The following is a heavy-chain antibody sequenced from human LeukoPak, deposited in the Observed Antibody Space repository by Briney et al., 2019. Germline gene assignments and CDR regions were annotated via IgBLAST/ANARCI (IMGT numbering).Heavy chain of an antibody. CDR2: IYYSGST. CDR1: GGSISSSSYD. V-gene: IGHV4-39*07. D-gene: IGHD5-18*01. CDR3: ARVSGTAMVTFPFDY. Sequence: PSETLSLTCTVSGGSISSSSYDWGWIRRPPGKGLEWIVSIYYSGSTYYNPSLKSRFTISVDTSKNQFSRKLSSVTAADTAVYYCARVSGTAMVTFPFDYWGQGTLVTVSS. J-gene: IGHJ4*02.